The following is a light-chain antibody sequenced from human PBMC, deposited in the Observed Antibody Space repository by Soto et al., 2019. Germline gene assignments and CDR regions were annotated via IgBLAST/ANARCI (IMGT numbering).Light chain of an antibody. V-gene: IGLV1-51*02. CDR2: ENN. J-gene: IGLJ1*01. CDR1: NSNIGNTY. Sequence: QSVLTQPPSGSAAPGQKVTISCSRSNSNIGNTYVSWYQQLPGTAPKLLIYENNKRPSGIPDRFSGSKSGTSATPGITGLQTGDEADYYCGAWDSGLSGYVFGTGTKLTVL. CDR3: GAWDSGLSGYV.